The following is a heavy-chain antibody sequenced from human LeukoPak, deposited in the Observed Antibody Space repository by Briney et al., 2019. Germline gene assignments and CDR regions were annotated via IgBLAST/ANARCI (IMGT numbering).Heavy chain of an antibody. J-gene: IGHJ4*02. D-gene: IGHD3-22*01. V-gene: IGHV1-69*13. CDR1: GYTFTHYY. Sequence: SVKVSCKASGYTFTHYYIHWVRQAPGQGLEWMGGIIPIFGTANYAQKFQGRVTITADESTSTAYMELSSLRSEDTAVYYCARDTDSSGYCYTYWGQGTLVTVSS. CDR2: IIPIFGTA. CDR3: ARDTDSSGYCYTY.